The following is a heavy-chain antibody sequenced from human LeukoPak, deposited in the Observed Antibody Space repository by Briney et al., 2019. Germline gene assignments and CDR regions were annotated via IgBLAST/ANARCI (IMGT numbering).Heavy chain of an antibody. CDR1: DYSFSNYG. Sequence: ASVKVSCKAYDYSFSNYGVGWVRQAPGQGLEWMGWIRVENGNTKYAEKFQGRVTMTTDTSTSTAYMELRSLRSDDTAVYYCGGVGIGYYGDSGYFPYFFDYWGQGTLVSVSS. CDR3: GGVGIGYYGDSGYFPYFFDY. CDR2: IRVENGNT. J-gene: IGHJ4*02. D-gene: IGHD3-22*01. V-gene: IGHV1-18*01.